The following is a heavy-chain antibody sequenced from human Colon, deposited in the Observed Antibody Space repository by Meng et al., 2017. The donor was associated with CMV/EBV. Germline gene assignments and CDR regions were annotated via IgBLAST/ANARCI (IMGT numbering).Heavy chain of an antibody. CDR1: GDSVSSNDAN. V-gene: IGHV6-1*01. D-gene: IGHD6-13*01. Sequence: QGPLEQAGSGLVKPSQPLFPPCAIFGDSVSSNDANWNWIRPSPSGGLEWLGRTYYRSTWYNDYAESVRSRISINPDTSKNHFSLQVNSVTPEDTAMYYCVRLRGNSWLDYWGQGTLVTVSS. CDR2: TYYRSTWYN. J-gene: IGHJ4*02. CDR3: VRLRGNSWLDY.